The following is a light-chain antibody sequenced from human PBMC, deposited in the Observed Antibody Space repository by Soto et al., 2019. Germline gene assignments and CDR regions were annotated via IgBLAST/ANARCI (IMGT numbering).Light chain of an antibody. J-gene: IGKJ4*01. Sequence: EIVMTQSPATLSVSPGERATLSCRASQSVGSDLAWYQQKPGRTPSLLIYDVSTRATGIPARFGGSGSGTEFTLTISSLQSEDFAVYYCQQYNSWTLTFGGGTKVDIK. V-gene: IGKV3-15*01. CDR2: DVS. CDR1: QSVGSD. CDR3: QQYNSWTLT.